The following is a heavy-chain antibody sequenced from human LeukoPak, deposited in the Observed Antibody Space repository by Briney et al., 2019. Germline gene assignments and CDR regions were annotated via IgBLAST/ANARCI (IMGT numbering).Heavy chain of an antibody. Sequence: PSETLSLTCTVSGGSISSYYWSWIRQPPGKGLEWIGYIYYSGSTNYNPSLKSRVTISVDTSKNQFSLKLSSVTAADTAVYYCARDPAGGWSGYFDYWGQGTLVTVSS. CDR3: ARDPAGGWSGYFDY. V-gene: IGHV4-59*01. D-gene: IGHD3-3*01. CDR1: GGSISSYY. J-gene: IGHJ4*02. CDR2: IYYSGST.